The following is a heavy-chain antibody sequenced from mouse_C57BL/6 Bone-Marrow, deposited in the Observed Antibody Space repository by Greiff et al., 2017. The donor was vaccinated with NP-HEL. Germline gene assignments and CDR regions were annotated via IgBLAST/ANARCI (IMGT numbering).Heavy chain of an antibody. V-gene: IGHV1-81*01. Sequence: VKLMESGAELARPGASVKLSCKASGYTFTSYGISWVKQRTGQGLEWIGEIYPRSGNTYYNEKFKGKATLTADKSSSTAYMELRSLTSEDSAVYFCARRGTGPFAYWGQGTLVTVSA. D-gene: IGHD4-1*01. CDR1: GYTFTSYG. CDR2: IYPRSGNT. CDR3: ARRGTGPFAY. J-gene: IGHJ3*01.